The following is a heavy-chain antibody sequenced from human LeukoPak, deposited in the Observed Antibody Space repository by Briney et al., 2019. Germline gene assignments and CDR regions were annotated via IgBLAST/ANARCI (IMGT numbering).Heavy chain of an antibody. CDR1: GFTFSSYA. CDR3: ARDQPHIATTKGCAFDI. Sequence: GGSLRLSCAASGFTFSSYAMSWVRQAPWKGLEWVSAISGSGGSTYYADSVKGRFTISRDNSKNTLYLQMNSLRAEDTAVYYCARDQPHIATTKGCAFDIWGQGTMVTVSS. J-gene: IGHJ3*02. CDR2: ISGSGGST. V-gene: IGHV3-23*01. D-gene: IGHD6-13*01.